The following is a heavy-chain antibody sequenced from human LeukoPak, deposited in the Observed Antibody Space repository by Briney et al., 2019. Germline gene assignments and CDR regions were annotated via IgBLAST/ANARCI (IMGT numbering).Heavy chain of an antibody. Sequence: ASVTVSCKVSGYTLTELSMHWVRQAPGKGLEWMGGFDPEDGETIYAQKFQGRVTMTEDTSTDTAYMELSSLRSEDTAVYYCATAIPHMVRGVQYYYYYYMDVWGKGTTVTISS. CDR2: FDPEDGET. V-gene: IGHV1-24*01. CDR1: GYTLTELS. J-gene: IGHJ6*03. D-gene: IGHD3-10*01. CDR3: ATAIPHMVRGVQYYYYYYMDV.